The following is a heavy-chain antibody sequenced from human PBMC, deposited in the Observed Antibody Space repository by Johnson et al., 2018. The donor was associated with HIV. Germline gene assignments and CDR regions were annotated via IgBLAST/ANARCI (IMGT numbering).Heavy chain of an antibody. D-gene: IGHD6-13*01. CDR3: AKDAAAAALRAFDN. J-gene: IGHJ3*02. CDR1: GFTFSRYV. CDR2: MSYDGSDK. Sequence: VQLVESGGGVVQPGRSLRLTCAVSGFTFSRYVMHWVRQAPGKGLEWVAVMSYDGSDKYYADSVKGRFSISRDNSKNTLYVQMNSLRAEDTAVYYCAKDAAAAALRAFDNWGQGTMVTVSS. V-gene: IGHV3-30*04.